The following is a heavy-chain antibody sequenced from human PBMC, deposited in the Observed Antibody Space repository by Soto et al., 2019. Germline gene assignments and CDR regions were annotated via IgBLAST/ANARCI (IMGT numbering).Heavy chain of an antibody. CDR2: INPSGRTT. Sequence: ASVKVSCKTSRFTFSKYYMHWLRQVPGQGLEWVGVINPSGRTTSYAQKFLGRVTVTRDASTATVYLELNSLRSGDTAVYYCARDLDVTTVTTSFDSWGQGTLVTVSS. CDR3: ARDLDVTTVTTSFDS. J-gene: IGHJ4*02. CDR1: RFTFSKYY. D-gene: IGHD4-17*01. V-gene: IGHV1-46*01.